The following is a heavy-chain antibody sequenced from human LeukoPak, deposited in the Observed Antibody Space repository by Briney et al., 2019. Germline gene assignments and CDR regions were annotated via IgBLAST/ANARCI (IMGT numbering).Heavy chain of an antibody. CDR3: AREGRCTNGICYPDY. D-gene: IGHD2-8*01. CDR1: GYTFNSHG. CDR2: ISTYNGNT. J-gene: IGHJ4*02. V-gene: IGHV1-18*01. Sequence: ASVKVSCKASGYTFNSHGISWVRQAPGQGLEWMGWISTYNGNTNYAQKLQGRVTMTTDTSTSTAYMELRSLRSDDTAVYCCAREGRCTNGICYPDYWGQGTLVTVSS.